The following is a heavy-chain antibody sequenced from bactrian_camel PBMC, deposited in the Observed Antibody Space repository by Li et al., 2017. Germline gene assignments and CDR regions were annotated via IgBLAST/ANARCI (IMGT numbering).Heavy chain of an antibody. D-gene: IGHD6*01. J-gene: IGHJ4*01. Sequence: VQLVESGGGSVEAGGSLTLSCTASRSTYNTYCMGWFRQAPGKGLEWVSGINSGDGSTYYADSVKVRFTISSNNAENTVYLHMNSLKSEDTARYYCALHRYTVVAGATYWGQGTQVTVS. V-gene: IGHV3S40*01. CDR1: RSTYNTYC. CDR2: INSGDGST. CDR3: ALHRYTVVAGATY.